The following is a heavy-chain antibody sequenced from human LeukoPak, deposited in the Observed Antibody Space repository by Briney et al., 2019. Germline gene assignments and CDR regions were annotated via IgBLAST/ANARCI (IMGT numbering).Heavy chain of an antibody. Sequence: GGSLRLSCAASGFTFSSYGMHWVRQAPGEGLEWVAYIGYDGSKKYYSDSVKGRFTISRDNSKNTVHLQMNSLRAADTALYFYARDLGGIYYIAYWGQGTLVTVSS. CDR1: GFTFSSYG. J-gene: IGHJ4*02. V-gene: IGHV3-30*02. CDR2: IGYDGSKK. D-gene: IGHD2-15*01. CDR3: ARDLGGIYYIAY.